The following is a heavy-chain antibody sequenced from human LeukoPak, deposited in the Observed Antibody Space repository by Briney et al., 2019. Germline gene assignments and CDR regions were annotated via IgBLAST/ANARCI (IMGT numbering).Heavy chain of an antibody. J-gene: IGHJ4*02. CDR2: INPNSGGT. CDR1: GYTFTGYY. D-gene: IGHD6-19*01. Sequence: ASVTVSCKASGYTFTGYYMHWVRPAPGQGLAWMGWINPNSGGTNYAQKFQGRVTMTRDTSISTAYIELSRLRADDTAVYYCATISVAGTVGDYWGQGTLVTVSS. V-gene: IGHV1-2*02. CDR3: ATISVAGTVGDY.